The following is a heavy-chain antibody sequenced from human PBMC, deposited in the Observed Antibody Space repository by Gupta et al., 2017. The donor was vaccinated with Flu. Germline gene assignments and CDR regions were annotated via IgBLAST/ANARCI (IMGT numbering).Heavy chain of an antibody. CDR2: MNPNTGGT. V-gene: IGHV1-2*02. CDR1: GYTLTGYY. CDR3: TRPQFPTSGGDFDY. D-gene: IGHD3-10*01. J-gene: IGHJ4*02. Sequence: QVQLVQSGAEVKKPGASVMVSCKASGYTLTGYYLHWVRQAPGQGLEWMGWMNPNTGGTNYAQKFQGRVTMTRDTSINTAYMELTSLRSDDTAVYYCTRPQFPTSGGDFDYWGRGTLVTVSS.